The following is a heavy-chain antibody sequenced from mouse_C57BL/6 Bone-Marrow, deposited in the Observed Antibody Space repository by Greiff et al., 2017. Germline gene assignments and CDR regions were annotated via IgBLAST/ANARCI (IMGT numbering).Heavy chain of an antibody. D-gene: IGHD1-1*01. J-gene: IGHJ1*03. CDR3: ARYSYYYGSDYWYFDV. CDR2: IYPGSGNT. V-gene: IGHV1-76*01. Sequence: QVQLQQSGAELVRPGASVKLSCKASGYTFTDYYINWVKQRPGQGLEWIARIYPGSGNTYYNEKFKGKATLTAEKSSSTAYMQLSSLTSEDSAVYFCARYSYYYGSDYWYFDVWGTGTTVTVSS. CDR1: GYTFTDYY.